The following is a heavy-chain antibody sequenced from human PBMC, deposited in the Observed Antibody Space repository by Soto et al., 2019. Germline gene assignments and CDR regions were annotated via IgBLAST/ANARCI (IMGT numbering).Heavy chain of an antibody. Sequence: ASLKVSCKASGYSFTTYGFSWVRQAPGQGLEWMGWISAYGTTTDYAQSLQGRVTLTTDTSTSTAYMELSSLRSEDTAVYYCARDPTTVTTHNWFDPWGQGTLVTVSS. J-gene: IGHJ5*02. CDR3: ARDPTTVTTHNWFDP. D-gene: IGHD4-17*01. V-gene: IGHV1-18*01. CDR1: GYSFTTYG. CDR2: ISAYGTTT.